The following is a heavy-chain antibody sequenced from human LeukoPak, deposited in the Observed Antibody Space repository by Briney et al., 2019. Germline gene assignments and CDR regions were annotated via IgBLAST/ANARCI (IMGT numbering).Heavy chain of an antibody. CDR3: ARNPARGYCSGGSCYVENWFDP. V-gene: IGHV1-8*01. J-gene: IGHJ5*02. D-gene: IGHD2-15*01. CDR2: MNPNSGNT. Sequence: ASVKVSCKASGYTFTSYDINWVRQATGQGLEWMGWMNPNSGNTGYAQKFQGRVTMTRNTSISTAYMELSSLRSEDTAVYCCARNPARGYCSGGSCYVENWFDPWGQGTLVTVSS. CDR1: GYTFTSYD.